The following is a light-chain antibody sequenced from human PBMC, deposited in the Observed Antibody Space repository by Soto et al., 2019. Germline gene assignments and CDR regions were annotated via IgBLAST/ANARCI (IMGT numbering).Light chain of an antibody. Sequence: DSEMTQSPSTGSASGGERVTITFRASQRINSWLAWYQQRPGKAPKLLIYAASSLETGVPSRFSGSGSGTDFTFTISSLQPEDIATYYCQQYDNHPLTFGGGTKVDIK. CDR1: QRINSW. CDR2: AAS. J-gene: IGKJ4*01. CDR3: QQYDNHPLT. V-gene: IGKV1-33*01.